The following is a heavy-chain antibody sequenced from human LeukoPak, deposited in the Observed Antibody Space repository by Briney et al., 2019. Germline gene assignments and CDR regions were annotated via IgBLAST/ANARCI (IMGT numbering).Heavy chain of an antibody. CDR3: ARARVDKTYYYDSSGYYY. D-gene: IGHD3-22*01. CDR1: GFTFSDYY. CDR2: ISSGGTTI. Sequence: GGSLRLSCAASGFTFSDYYMSWIRQAPGKGLEWVSYISSGGTTIYYADSVRGRFTISRDNAKNSLYLQMNSLRAEDTAVYYCARARVDKTYYYDSSGYYYWGQGTLVTVSS. J-gene: IGHJ4*02. V-gene: IGHV3-11*01.